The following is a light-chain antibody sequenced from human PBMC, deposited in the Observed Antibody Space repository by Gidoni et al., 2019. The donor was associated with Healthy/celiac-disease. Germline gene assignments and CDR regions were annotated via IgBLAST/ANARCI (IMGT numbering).Light chain of an antibody. J-gene: IGLJ2*01. Sequence: ALTQPGSGAGSPRQSITISCTGTSSDVGGYNYVSWYQQHPGKAPKLMIYDVSNRPSGVSNRFSGSKSGNTASLTISGLQAEDEADYYCSSYTSSSTLRVFGGGTKLTVL. V-gene: IGLV2-14*01. CDR2: DVS. CDR1: SSDVGGYNY. CDR3: SSYTSSSTLRV.